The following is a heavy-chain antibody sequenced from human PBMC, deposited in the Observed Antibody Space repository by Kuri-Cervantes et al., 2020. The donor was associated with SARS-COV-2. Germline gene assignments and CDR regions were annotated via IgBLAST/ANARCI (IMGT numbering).Heavy chain of an antibody. CDR3: ARGEAPHRSLRFLDTSYLDV. Sequence: ASVTVSCKACGYTLTGYYMHWVRQAPGKGLEGMGWINPNSGGTDYAQRFQGWVTLTRDTTINTAYMDPTRHTSADTASYYCARGEAPHRSLRFLDTSYLDVWGQGSLVTVSS. CDR2: INPNSGGT. CDR1: GYTLTGYY. V-gene: IGHV1-2*04. J-gene: IGHJ4*02. D-gene: IGHD3-3*01.